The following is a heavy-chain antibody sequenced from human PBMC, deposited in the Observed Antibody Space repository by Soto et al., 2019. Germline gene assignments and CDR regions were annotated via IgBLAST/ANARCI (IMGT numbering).Heavy chain of an antibody. J-gene: IGHJ4*02. V-gene: IGHV5-51*01. CDR1: GYSFTNYL. D-gene: IGHD1-1*01. CDR2: IYPGDSDT. Sequence: GESLKIYFKGSGYSFTNYLIGWVRQMPGKGLEWMGIIYPGDSDTRYSPSFQGQVIISVDQSISTAYLQWSSLQASDTAMYYCARQEYNYAFFDFLGQGTLVAVSS. CDR3: ARQEYNYAFFDF.